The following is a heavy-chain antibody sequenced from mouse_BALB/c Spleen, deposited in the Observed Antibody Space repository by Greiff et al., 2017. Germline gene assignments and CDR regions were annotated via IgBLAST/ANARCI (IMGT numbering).Heavy chain of an antibody. D-gene: IGHD2-4*01. Sequence: EVKLMESGPELVKPGASVKISCKASGYSFTGYFMNWVKQSHGKSLEWIGRINPYNGDTFYNQKFKGKATLTVDKSSSTAHMELLSLTSEDSAVYYCGSGGYYDYDSYYAMDYWGQGTSVTVSS. J-gene: IGHJ4*01. V-gene: IGHV1-37*01. CDR3: GSGGYYDYDSYYAMDY. CDR2: INPYNGDT. CDR1: GYSFTGYF.